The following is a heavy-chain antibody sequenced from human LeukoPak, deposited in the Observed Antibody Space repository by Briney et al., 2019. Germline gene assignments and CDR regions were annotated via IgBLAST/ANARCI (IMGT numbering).Heavy chain of an antibody. Sequence: GGSLRLSRAASGFTFSSYAMHWVRQAPGKGLEWVAVISYDGSNKYYADSVKGRFTISRDNSKNTLYLQMNSLRAEDTAVYYCARGPKAVAGTQAGYWGQGTLVTVSS. V-gene: IGHV3-30-3*01. D-gene: IGHD6-19*01. CDR2: ISYDGSNK. J-gene: IGHJ4*02. CDR1: GFTFSSYA. CDR3: ARGPKAVAGTQAGY.